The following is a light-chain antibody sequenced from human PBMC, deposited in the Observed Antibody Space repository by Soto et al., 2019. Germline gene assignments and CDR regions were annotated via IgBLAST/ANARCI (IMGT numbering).Light chain of an antibody. Sequence: EIVLTQSPATLSLSPGERAALSCRASQSVSTSLAWYQHKPGQAPRVIIYDASKRAPGIPARFSGSRSGTDFTLTISSLEPEEFAVYYCQVRDVWPTFGQGTKVEIK. CDR2: DAS. J-gene: IGKJ1*01. CDR1: QSVSTS. CDR3: QVRDVWPT. V-gene: IGKV3-11*01.